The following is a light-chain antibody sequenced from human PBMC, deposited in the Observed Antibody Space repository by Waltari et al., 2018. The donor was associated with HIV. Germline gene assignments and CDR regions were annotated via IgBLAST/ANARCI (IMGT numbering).Light chain of an antibody. J-gene: IGLJ1*01. V-gene: IGLV2-23*02. CDR3: CSYAGGSAVYV. CDR2: EVS. Sequence: QSALPPPAAASGSPGPATIFSCTGTISDVGHYYFVPRYRNLPGKDPKLMIYEVSKRPSGVSNRFSGSKSGNTASLTISGLQAEDEGDYYCCSYAGGSAVYVFGTGTKVTVL. CDR1: ISDVGHYYF.